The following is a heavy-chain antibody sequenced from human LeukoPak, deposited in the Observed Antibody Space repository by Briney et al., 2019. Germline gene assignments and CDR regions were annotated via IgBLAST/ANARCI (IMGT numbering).Heavy chain of an antibody. J-gene: IGHJ4*02. V-gene: IGHV3-7*01. CDR1: GFTFSRYW. Sequence: GWSLTLSWAASGFTFSRYWMTWVRQSPGKGLEWVANINQDGSEKYYGDSVTGRFTISRDNAENSLFLQMNSLRADDTGVYYCARAREAPANVFPDHWGQGVVVTVSS. CDR2: INQDGSEK. CDR3: ARAREAPANVFPDH. D-gene: IGHD2-15*01.